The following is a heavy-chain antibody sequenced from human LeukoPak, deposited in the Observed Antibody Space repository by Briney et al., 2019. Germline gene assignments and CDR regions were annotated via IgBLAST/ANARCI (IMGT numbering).Heavy chain of an antibody. D-gene: IGHD3-10*01. V-gene: IGHV3-74*01. CDR3: ARASRGLLWFGELLYLDAFDI. Sequence: PGGSLRLSCAASGFTFSSYWMHWVRQAPGKGLVWVSRINTDGSSTSYADSAKGRFTISRDNAKNTLYLQMNSLRAEDTAVYYCARASRGLLWFGELLYLDAFDIWGQGTMVTVSS. CDR2: INTDGSST. J-gene: IGHJ3*02. CDR1: GFTFSSYW.